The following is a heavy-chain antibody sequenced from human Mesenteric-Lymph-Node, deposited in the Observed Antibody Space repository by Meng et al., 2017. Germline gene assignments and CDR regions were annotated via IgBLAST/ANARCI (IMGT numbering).Heavy chain of an antibody. CDR1: GGSLSDYY. CDR3: AGEPGYCSGGSCYGGWFDP. V-gene: IGHV4-34*01. D-gene: IGHD2-15*01. J-gene: IGHJ5*02. CDR2: INQSGIS. Sequence: QVQLQQWGAGLLKPSETLSLPCAVYGGSLSDYYWSCIRQPPGKGLEWMGEINQSGISRYNPSLKSRVTISGDTSKNQLSLKLSFVTAADTAVYYCAGEPGYCSGGSCYGGWFDPWGQGTLVTVSS.